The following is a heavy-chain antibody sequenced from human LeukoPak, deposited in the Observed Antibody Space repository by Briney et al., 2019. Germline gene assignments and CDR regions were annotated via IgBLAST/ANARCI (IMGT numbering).Heavy chain of an antibody. J-gene: IGHJ6*03. Sequence: SETLSLTCAVYGGSFSGYYWSWIRQPPGKGLEWIGEINHSGSTNYNPSLKSRVTISVDTSKNQFSLKLSSVTAADTAVYSCARQGGIAVAGNYYYYYMDVWGKGTTVTISS. V-gene: IGHV4-34*01. CDR1: GGSFSGYY. CDR3: ARQGGIAVAGNYYYYYMDV. D-gene: IGHD6-19*01. CDR2: INHSGST.